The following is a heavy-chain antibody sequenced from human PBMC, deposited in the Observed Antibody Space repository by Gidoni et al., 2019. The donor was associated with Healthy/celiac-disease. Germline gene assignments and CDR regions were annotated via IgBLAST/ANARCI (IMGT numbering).Heavy chain of an antibody. CDR2: ISGSGGST. V-gene: IGHV3-23*01. J-gene: IGHJ4*02. Sequence: EVQLLESGGGLVQPGGSLRLSCVASGFTFSSYAMSWVRQAPGKGLEWVSAISGSGGSTYYADSVKGRFTISRDNSKNTLYLQMNSLRAEDTAVYYCAKGPFRWLQLHYYFDYWGQGTLVTVSS. D-gene: IGHD1-1*01. CDR1: GFTFSSYA. CDR3: AKGPFRWLQLHYYFDY.